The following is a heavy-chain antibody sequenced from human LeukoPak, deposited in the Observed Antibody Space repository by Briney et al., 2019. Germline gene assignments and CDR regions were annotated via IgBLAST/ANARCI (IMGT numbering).Heavy chain of an antibody. D-gene: IGHD2-15*01. J-gene: IGHJ1*01. CDR2: INHREAT. CDR1: GGSFSGYY. CDR3: AREAQYCSGGSCYGGYFQH. Sequence: SETLSLTCAVYGGSFSGYYWSWIRQSPGKGLEWIGEINHREATDYNPSFKSRVTISVDTSKNQFSLKLSSVTAADTAVYYCAREAQYCSGGSCYGGYFQHWGQGTLVTVSS. V-gene: IGHV4-34*01.